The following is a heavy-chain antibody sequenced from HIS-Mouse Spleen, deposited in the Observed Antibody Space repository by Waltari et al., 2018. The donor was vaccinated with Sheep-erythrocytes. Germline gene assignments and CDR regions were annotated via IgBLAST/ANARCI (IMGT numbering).Heavy chain of an antibody. CDR1: GGSISSSSYY. Sequence: QLQLQESGPGLVKPSETLSLTCTVSGGSISSSSYYWGWIRQPPGKGLEWIGSNYYSGSTYSNPSLKSRVTISVDTSKNQFSLKLSSVTAADTAVYYCARASEVRGNNWFDPWGQGTLVTVSS. J-gene: IGHJ5*02. CDR3: ARASEVRGNNWFDP. D-gene: IGHD3-10*01. CDR2: NYYSGST. V-gene: IGHV4-39*07.